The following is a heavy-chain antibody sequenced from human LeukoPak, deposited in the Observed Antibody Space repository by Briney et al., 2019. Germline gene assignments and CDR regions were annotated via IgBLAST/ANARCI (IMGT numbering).Heavy chain of an antibody. CDR1: GFTFSSYA. J-gene: IGHJ4*02. CDR2: ISGSGAST. Sequence: SGGSLRLSCAASGFTFSSYAMSWVRQAPGKGLEWVSAISGSGASTYYAGSVKGRFTISRDNSKNTLYLQMNSLRAEDTAVYYCAKEPKGVGATTGRAFDYWGQGTLVTVSS. CDR3: AKEPKGVGATTGRAFDY. D-gene: IGHD1-26*01. V-gene: IGHV3-23*01.